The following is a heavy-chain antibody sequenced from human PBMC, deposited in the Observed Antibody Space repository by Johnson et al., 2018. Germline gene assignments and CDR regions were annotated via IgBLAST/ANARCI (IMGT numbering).Heavy chain of an antibody. CDR3: SRDLVAGYEYYHYGMDV. V-gene: IGHV3-30*03. CDR1: GFLFSSYG. Sequence: QVQLVESGGGLVQPGRSXRLSCAASGFLFSSYGMHWVRQAPGKGLEWVAVISYDGSNKYHADSVKGRFTISSDDSRNTMYLQMDSLRTEDTAVYYLSRDLVAGYEYYHYGMDVWGQGTTVTVSS. CDR2: ISYDGSNK. D-gene: IGHD6-19*01. J-gene: IGHJ6*02.